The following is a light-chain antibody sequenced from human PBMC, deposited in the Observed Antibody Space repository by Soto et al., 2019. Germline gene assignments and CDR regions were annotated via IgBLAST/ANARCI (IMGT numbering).Light chain of an antibody. CDR2: GAS. CDR3: QQYISSPYT. CDR1: KSFSSSY. Sequence: EIVLTQSPGTLSLSPGERATLSCRASKSFSSSYLAWYQQKPGQAPRLLIYGASRRASGIPDRFSGRGSGTDFTLIISRLEPEDFAVYYCQQYISSPYTFGQGTKLEIK. J-gene: IGKJ2*01. V-gene: IGKV3-20*01.